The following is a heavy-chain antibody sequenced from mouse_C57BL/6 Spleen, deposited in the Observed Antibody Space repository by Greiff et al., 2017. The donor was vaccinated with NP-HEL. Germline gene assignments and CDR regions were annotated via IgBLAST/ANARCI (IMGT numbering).Heavy chain of an antibody. CDR1: GYTFTSYG. J-gene: IGHJ3*01. CDR2: IYPRSGNT. V-gene: IGHV1-81*01. D-gene: IGHD2-4*01. CDR3: ARGDYDAAY. Sequence: VKLVESGAELARPGASVKLSCKASGYTFTSYGISWVKQRNGQGLEWIGEIYPRSGNTYYNEKFKGKATLTADKSSSTAYMELRSLTSEDSAVYFCARGDYDAAYWGQGTLVTVSA.